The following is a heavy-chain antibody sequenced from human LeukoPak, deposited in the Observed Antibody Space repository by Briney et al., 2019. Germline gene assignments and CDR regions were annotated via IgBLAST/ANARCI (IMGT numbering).Heavy chain of an antibody. J-gene: IGHJ4*02. CDR2: ISYSGST. V-gene: IGHV4-59*12. Sequence: SETLSLTCTVSGGSISSYYWSWIRQPPGKGLEWIGYISYSGSTNYNPSLKSRVTISVDTSRNQFSLKLSSVTAADTAVYYCAREDRLSHHTVFDYWGQGTLVTVSS. D-gene: IGHD3-16*02. CDR3: AREDRLSHHTVFDY. CDR1: GGSISSYY.